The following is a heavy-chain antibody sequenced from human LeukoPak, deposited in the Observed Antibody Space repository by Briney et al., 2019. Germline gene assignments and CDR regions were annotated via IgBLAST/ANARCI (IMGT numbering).Heavy chain of an antibody. V-gene: IGHV1-46*01. J-gene: IGHJ5*02. CDR2: VNPSGGAT. Sequence: ASVKVSCKASGYTFTSYHIHWVRQAPGQGLEWMGVVNPSGGATRYAQKFQGRVTMTRDTPTSAFYMELSSLRSEDTAVYYCARQTVNRFDPWGQGTLVTVSS. CDR3: ARQTVNRFDP. CDR1: GYTFTSYH.